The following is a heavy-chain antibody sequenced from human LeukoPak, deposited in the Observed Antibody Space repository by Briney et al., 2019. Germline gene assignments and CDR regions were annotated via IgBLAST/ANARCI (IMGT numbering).Heavy chain of an antibody. V-gene: IGHV1-2*02. J-gene: IGHJ5*02. CDR3: AKVEPAAISGRVWFDP. Sequence: ASVKVSCKASGYTFTGYYMHWVRQAPGQGLEWMGWINPNSGGTNYAQKFQGRVTMTRDTSISTAYMELSRLRSDDTAVYYCAKVEPAAISGRVWFDPWGQGTLVTVSS. CDR2: INPNSGGT. CDR1: GYTFTGYY. D-gene: IGHD2-2*01.